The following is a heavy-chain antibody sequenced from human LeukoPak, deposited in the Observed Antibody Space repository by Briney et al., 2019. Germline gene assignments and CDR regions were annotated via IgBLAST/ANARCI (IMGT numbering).Heavy chain of an antibody. D-gene: IGHD4-11*01. CDR1: GFTFSSHS. Sequence: GGSLRLSCAASGFTFSSHSMNWVRQAPGKGLEWVSSISSSSSYIYYADSVKGRFTISRDNAKNSLYLQMNSLRAEDTAVYYCARDLFYSNFVDWFDPWGQGTLVTVSS. J-gene: IGHJ5*02. V-gene: IGHV3-21*01. CDR2: ISSSSSYI. CDR3: ARDLFYSNFVDWFDP.